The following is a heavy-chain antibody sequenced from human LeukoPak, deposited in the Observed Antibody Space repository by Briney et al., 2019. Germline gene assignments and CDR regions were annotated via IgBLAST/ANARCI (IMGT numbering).Heavy chain of an antibody. Sequence: PGGSLRLSCAASGFTFSSNWMSWVRQVPGKGLEWVANIKNDASEKYYVDSVKGRFTISRDNAKNSVYLQMNSLRAEDTAVYYCASPQRSGWTFNYWGQGALVTVSS. J-gene: IGHJ4*02. CDR3: ASPQRSGWTFNY. CDR1: GFTFSSNW. V-gene: IGHV3-7*01. CDR2: IKNDASEK. D-gene: IGHD6-19*01.